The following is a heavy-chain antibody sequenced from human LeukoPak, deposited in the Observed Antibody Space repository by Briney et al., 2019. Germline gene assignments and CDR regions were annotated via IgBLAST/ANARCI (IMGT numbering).Heavy chain of an antibody. CDR2: INPSGGST. CDR3: AKVPLWFGDHLQPPYY. Sequence: AASVKVSCKASGYTFTSYYMHWVRQAPGQGLEWMGIINPSGGSTSYAQKFQGRVTMTRDTSTSTVYMELSSLRSEDTAVYYCAKVPLWFGDHLQPPYYWGQGTLVTVSS. V-gene: IGHV1-46*01. CDR1: GYTFTSYY. J-gene: IGHJ4*02. D-gene: IGHD3-10*01.